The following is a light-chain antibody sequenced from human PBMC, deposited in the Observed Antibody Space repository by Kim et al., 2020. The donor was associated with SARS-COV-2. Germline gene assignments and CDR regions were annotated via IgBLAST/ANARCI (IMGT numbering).Light chain of an antibody. V-gene: IGLV3-21*02. Sequence: SYELTQPPSVSVAPGGTATITCGGDKIGSKGVHWYQQKSGQAPVLVVHDDTDRPSGIPERFSGSNSGNTATLSISRAEVGDEADYFCQVWNDGSLVFGGGTQLTVL. CDR1: KIGSKG. CDR2: DDT. CDR3: QVWNDGSLV. J-gene: IGLJ2*01.